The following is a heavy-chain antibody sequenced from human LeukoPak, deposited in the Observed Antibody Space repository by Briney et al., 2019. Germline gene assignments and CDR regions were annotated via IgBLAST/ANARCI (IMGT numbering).Heavy chain of an antibody. Sequence: GESLKISCKGSGYSFTDYWIGWVRQMPAKGLEWMGIIYPGDSDTRYSPSFQGQVTVSADKSISTAYLQWSSLKASDTAIYYCARLMYYYDSSAYLRYYFDYWGQGTLVTVSS. J-gene: IGHJ4*02. CDR1: GYSFTDYW. CDR2: IYPGDSDT. V-gene: IGHV5-51*01. CDR3: ARLMYYYDSSAYLRYYFDY. D-gene: IGHD3-22*01.